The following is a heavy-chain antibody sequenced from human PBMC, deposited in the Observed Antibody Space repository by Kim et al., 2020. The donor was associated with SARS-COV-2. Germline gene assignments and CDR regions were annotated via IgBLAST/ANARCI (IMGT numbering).Heavy chain of an antibody. CDR3: ARVLRTPTVTSIFDY. J-gene: IGHJ4*02. D-gene: IGHD4-17*01. CDR2: ISSSSSYI. CDR1: GFTFSSYS. Sequence: GGSLRLSCAASGFTFSSYSMNWVRQAPGKGLEWVSSISSSSSYIYYADSVKGRFTISRDNAKNSLYLQMNSLRAEDTAVYYCARVLRTPTVTSIFDYWGQGTLVTVSS. V-gene: IGHV3-21*01.